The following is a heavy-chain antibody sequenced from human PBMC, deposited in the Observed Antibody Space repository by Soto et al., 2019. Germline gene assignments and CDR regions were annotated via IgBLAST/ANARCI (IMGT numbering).Heavy chain of an antibody. D-gene: IGHD6-19*01. CDR3: ARDDIPGIAVAIYGMDV. J-gene: IGHJ6*02. Sequence: GGSLRLSCAASGFTFSSYAMSWVRQAPGKGLEWVSAISGSSSSHIYYADSVKGRFTISRDNSKNTLFLQMNSLRAEDTAVYYCARDDIPGIAVAIYGMDVWGQGTTVTVSS. V-gene: IGHV3-23*01. CDR2: ISGSSSSHI. CDR1: GFTFSSYA.